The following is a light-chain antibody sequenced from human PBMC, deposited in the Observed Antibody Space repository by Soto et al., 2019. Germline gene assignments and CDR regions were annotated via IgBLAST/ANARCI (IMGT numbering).Light chain of an antibody. Sequence: EIGMTQSPATLSVSPGERATLSCRASQSISSNLAWYQQKPGQAPRLLISGASTRATGIPARCSGSGSGTDFTLTISSLQSEDLAVYYFQQFHDWPMTFGPGTKVDIK. CDR3: QQFHDWPMT. CDR2: GAS. J-gene: IGKJ3*01. CDR1: QSISSN. V-gene: IGKV3-15*01.